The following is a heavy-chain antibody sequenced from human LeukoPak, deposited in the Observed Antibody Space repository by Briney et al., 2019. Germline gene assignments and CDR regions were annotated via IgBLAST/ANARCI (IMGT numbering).Heavy chain of an antibody. CDR2: IGGSSTSI. Sequence: GGSLRLSCAASGFTFRSYSMNWVRQAPGKGLEWVSSIGGSSTSIYYADSVKGRFTISRDNSKNTLYLQMNSLRAEDTAVYYCARGSKRSSGWSSFDYWGQGTLVTVSS. J-gene: IGHJ4*02. CDR1: GFTFRSYS. CDR3: ARGSKRSSGWSSFDY. V-gene: IGHV3-21*04. D-gene: IGHD6-19*01.